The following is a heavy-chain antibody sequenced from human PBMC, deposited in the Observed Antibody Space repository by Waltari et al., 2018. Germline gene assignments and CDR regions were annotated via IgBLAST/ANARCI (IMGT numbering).Heavy chain of an antibody. CDR3: ARDTTYYYDSSGYKEGMDV. V-gene: IGHV1-69*01. D-gene: IGHD3-22*01. CDR2: IIPIFGTA. CDR1: GGTFSSYA. Sequence: QVQLVQSGAEVKNPGSSVKVSCKASGGTFSSYAISWVRQAPGQGLEWMGGIIPIFGTANYAQKCQGRVRITADESTSTAYMELSSLRSEDTAVYYCARDTTYYYDSSGYKEGMDVWGQGTTVTVSS. J-gene: IGHJ6*02.